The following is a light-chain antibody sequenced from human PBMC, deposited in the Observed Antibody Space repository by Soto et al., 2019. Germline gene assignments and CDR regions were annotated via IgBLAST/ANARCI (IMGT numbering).Light chain of an antibody. CDR3: QQYGSSPTT. Sequence: EVVLTQSPATLSLSPGERAALSGRASQSVSTFLAWYQQKPGQAPRRLIFGASFRATGIPDRFSGSGSGTDFTLTISRLEPEDFAVYYCQQYGSSPTTFGQGTKVDIK. CDR2: GAS. J-gene: IGKJ1*01. CDR1: QSVSTF. V-gene: IGKV3-20*01.